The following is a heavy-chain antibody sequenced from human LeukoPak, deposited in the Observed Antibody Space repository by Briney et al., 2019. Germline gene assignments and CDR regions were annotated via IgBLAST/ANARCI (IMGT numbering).Heavy chain of an antibody. V-gene: IGHV4-31*03. CDR2: IYYSGST. CDR3: ARDEWELPDI. D-gene: IGHD1-26*01. CDR1: GGSISSGGYY. J-gene: IGHJ3*02. Sequence: SQTLSLTCTVSGGSISSGGYYWSWIRQHPGKGLEWIGYIYYSGSTYYNPSLKSRVTISVDTSKNQFSLRLSSVTAADTAVYYCARDEWELPDIWGQGTMVTVSS.